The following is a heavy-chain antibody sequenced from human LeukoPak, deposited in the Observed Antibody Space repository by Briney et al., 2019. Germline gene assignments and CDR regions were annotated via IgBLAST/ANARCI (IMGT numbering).Heavy chain of an antibody. Sequence: PGGSLRLSCAASGFTFSSYSMNWVRQAPGKGLEWVSSISSSSSYIYYADSVKGRYTISRDNAKNSLYLQMNSLRAEDTAVYYCAKDRLSIAVAGTDAEFDYWGQGTLVTVSS. CDR1: GFTFSSYS. J-gene: IGHJ4*02. V-gene: IGHV3-21*04. D-gene: IGHD6-19*01. CDR2: ISSSSSYI. CDR3: AKDRLSIAVAGTDAEFDY.